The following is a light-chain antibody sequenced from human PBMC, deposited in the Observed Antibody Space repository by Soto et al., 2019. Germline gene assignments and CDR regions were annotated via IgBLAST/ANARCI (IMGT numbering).Light chain of an antibody. CDR2: GTS. J-gene: IGKJ1*01. CDR1: QSVTSSY. Sequence: EIVLTPSPGTLSLSPGEGATLSCRASQSVTSSYLAWYQQKPGQAPRLLIYGTSTRATGIPARFSGSGSGTEFTLTITSLQSEDFAVYYCQQYNNWPRTFGQGTKVDIK. CDR3: QQYNNWPRT. V-gene: IGKV3-15*01.